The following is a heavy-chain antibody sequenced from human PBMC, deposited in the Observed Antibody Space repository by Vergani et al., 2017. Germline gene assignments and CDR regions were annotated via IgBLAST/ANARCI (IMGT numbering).Heavy chain of an antibody. Sequence: QVQLVQSGAEVKTPGASVKVSCKASGYTFTSYAMHWVRQAPGQRLEWMGWINAGNGNTKYSQKFQGRVTITRDTSASTAYMELSSLRSEDTAVYYCARGSRWYSSGWGPFDYWGQGTLVTVSS. D-gene: IGHD6-19*01. CDR2: INAGNGNT. V-gene: IGHV1-3*01. CDR1: GYTFTSYA. J-gene: IGHJ4*02. CDR3: ARGSRWYSSGWGPFDY.